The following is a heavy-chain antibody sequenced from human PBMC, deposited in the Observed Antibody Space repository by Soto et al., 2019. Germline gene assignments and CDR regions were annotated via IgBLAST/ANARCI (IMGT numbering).Heavy chain of an antibody. CDR2: IYYSGST. V-gene: IGHV4-59*01. J-gene: IGHJ4*02. CDR1: GGSISTYY. D-gene: IGHD1-7*01. CDR3: ASRTGTTRWDY. Sequence: SETLSLTCTVCGGSISTYYWSWIRQPPGKVLEWIGYIYYSGSTNYNPSLNSRGTISVDTSKNQSSLKLSSVTAADTAVYYCASRTGTTRWDYWGQGTLVTVSS.